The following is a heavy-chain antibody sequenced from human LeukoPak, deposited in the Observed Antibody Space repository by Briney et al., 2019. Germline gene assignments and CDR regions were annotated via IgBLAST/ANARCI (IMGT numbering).Heavy chain of an antibody. D-gene: IGHD4-17*01. CDR3: TSIPRTTVTTFAAFDI. CDR1: GFTFSGSA. CDR2: IRSKANSYAT. Sequence: PGGSLRLSCAASGFTFSGSAMHWVRQASGKGLEWVGRIRSKANSYATAYAASVKGRFTISRDDSKNTAYLQMNSLKTEDTAVYYCTSIPRTTVTTFAAFDIWGQGTMVTVSS. J-gene: IGHJ3*02. V-gene: IGHV3-73*01.